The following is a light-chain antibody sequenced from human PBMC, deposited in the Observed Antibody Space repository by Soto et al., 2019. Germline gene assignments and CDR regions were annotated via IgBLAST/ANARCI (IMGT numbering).Light chain of an antibody. CDR3: QQRSNWPLT. CDR1: QSVSRY. Sequence: EIVMTQSPATLSVSPGERATLSFRTSQSVSRYLAWYQQKSGQTPRLLIYDASNRAAGIPARFSGSGSGTDFTLTISSLEPEDFAVYYCQQRSNWPLTFGGGTKVDIK. CDR2: DAS. J-gene: IGKJ4*01. V-gene: IGKV3-11*01.